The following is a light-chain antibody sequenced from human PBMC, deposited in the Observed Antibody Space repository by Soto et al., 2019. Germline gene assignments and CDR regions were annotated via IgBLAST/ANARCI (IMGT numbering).Light chain of an antibody. Sequence: QLVLTQSPSASASLGASVKLTCTLSSGHSNYAIAWHQQQSEKGPRYLMKLNSDGSHSKGDGIPDRFSGSSSGAERYLTISSLQYADEADYYCQTWGSGIVVFGGGTKLTVL. J-gene: IGLJ2*01. CDR2: LNSDGSH. CDR1: SGHSNYA. CDR3: QTWGSGIVV. V-gene: IGLV4-69*01.